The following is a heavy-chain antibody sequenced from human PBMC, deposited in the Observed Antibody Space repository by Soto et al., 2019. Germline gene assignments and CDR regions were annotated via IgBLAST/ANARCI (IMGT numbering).Heavy chain of an antibody. CDR1: GGSISSNHW. CDR2: IFHSGGT. Sequence: QVQLQESGPGLVKPSGTLSLTCVVSGGSISSNHWWNWFRQPPGKGLEWIGEIFHSGGTNYNQYLKSRVTISVDKSKNQCSLKMSSVTAADTAVYYCTRGLDYWGQGTLVTVSS. J-gene: IGHJ4*02. CDR3: TRGLDY. V-gene: IGHV4-4*02.